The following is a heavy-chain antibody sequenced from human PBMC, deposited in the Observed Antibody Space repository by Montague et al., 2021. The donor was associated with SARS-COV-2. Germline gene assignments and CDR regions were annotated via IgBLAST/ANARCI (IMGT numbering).Heavy chain of an antibody. J-gene: IGHJ6*02. CDR1: GASISSRSYY. D-gene: IGHD3-10*01. Sequence: SETLSLTCTVSGASISSRSYYWSWIRQPPGKGLEWIGEINHSGSTNYNPSLKSRVTISVDTSKNQFSLKLSPVTAADTAVYYCARVRYYGSGTSLGMDVWGQGTTVTVSS. V-gene: IGHV4-39*07. CDR2: INHSGST. CDR3: ARVRYYGSGTSLGMDV.